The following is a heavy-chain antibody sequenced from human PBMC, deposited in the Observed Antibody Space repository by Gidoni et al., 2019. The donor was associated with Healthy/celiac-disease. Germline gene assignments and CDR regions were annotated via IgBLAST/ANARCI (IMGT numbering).Heavy chain of an antibody. D-gene: IGHD3-10*01. J-gene: IGHJ6*02. Sequence: QVQLVQSGAEVKKPGASVKVSCTASGYTFTGYYMHWVRQAPGQGLEWMGWINPNSGGTNYAQKFQGWVTMTRDTSISTAYMELSRLRSDDTAVYYCARYPSGPPMVRGAQDYGMDVWGQGTTVTVSS. V-gene: IGHV1-2*04. CDR2: INPNSGGT. CDR1: GYTFTGYY. CDR3: ARYPSGPPMVRGAQDYGMDV.